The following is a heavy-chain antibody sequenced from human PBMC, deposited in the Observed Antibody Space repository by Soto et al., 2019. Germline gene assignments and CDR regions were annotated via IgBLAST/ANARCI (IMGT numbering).Heavy chain of an antibody. J-gene: IGHJ4*02. V-gene: IGHV4-34*01. D-gene: IGHD5-12*01. CDR1: SGSFSGYY. CDR2: INHSGST. CDR3: ARGNGLRWLQLGYFDY. Sequence: SSETLSLTCAVYSGSFSGYYWSWIRQPPGKGLEWIGEINHSGSTNYNPSLKSRVTISVDTSKNQFSLKLSSVTAADTAVYYCARGNGLRWLQLGYFDYWGQGTLVTVSS.